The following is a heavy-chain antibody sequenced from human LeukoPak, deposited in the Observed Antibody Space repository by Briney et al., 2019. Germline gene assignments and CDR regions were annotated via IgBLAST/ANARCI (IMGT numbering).Heavy chain of an antibody. CDR2: INPNSGGT. CDR3: ARVGSCSSTSCYLYWFDP. V-gene: IGHV1-2*02. Sequence: GASVKVSCKASGYTFTGYYMHWVRQAPGQGLEWMGWINPNSGGTNYAQKFQGRVTMTRDTSISTAYMELSRLGSDDTAVYYCARVGSCSSTSCYLYWFDPCGQGTLVTVSS. J-gene: IGHJ5*02. CDR1: GYTFTGYY. D-gene: IGHD2-2*01.